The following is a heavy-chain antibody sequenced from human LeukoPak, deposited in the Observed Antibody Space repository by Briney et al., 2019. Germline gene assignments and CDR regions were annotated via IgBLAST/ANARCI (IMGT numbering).Heavy chain of an antibody. V-gene: IGHV1-46*01. D-gene: IGHD5-18*01. CDR3: ARALPHRRLMDTTMEQHWFDP. Sequence: ASVSVSCTASGYIFTSYFMHWVRQAPGQGLEWMGLINPSGGSTMYAQKFQGRVTITRDRSRSTVYMELSSVRSEDTAVYYCARALPHRRLMDTTMEQHWFDPWGQGTLVTVSS. CDR1: GYIFTSYF. CDR2: INPSGGST. J-gene: IGHJ5*02.